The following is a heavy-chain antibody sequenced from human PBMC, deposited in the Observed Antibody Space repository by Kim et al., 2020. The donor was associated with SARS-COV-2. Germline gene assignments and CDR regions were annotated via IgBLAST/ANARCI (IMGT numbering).Heavy chain of an antibody. CDR2: MNPNSGNK. Sequence: ASVKVSCKASGYTFTSNDINWVRQATGQGLEWMGWMNPNSGNKGYAQKFQGRVSMTRNTSISTAYMELTSLSSEDTAIYYCARRYFGSGSYYTDYWGQGTLVTVSS. V-gene: IGHV1-8*01. CDR1: GYTFTSND. CDR3: ARRYFGSGSYYTDY. D-gene: IGHD3-10*01. J-gene: IGHJ4*02.